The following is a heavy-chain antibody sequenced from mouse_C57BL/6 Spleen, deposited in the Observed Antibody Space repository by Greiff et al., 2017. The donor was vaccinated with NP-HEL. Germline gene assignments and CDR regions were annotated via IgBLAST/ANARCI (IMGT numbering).Heavy chain of an antibody. Sequence: VQLQQSGPELVKPGASVKISCKASGYAFSSSWMNWVKQRPGKGLEWIGRIYPGDGDTNYNGKFKGKATLTADKSSSTAYMQLSSLTSEDSAVYFCARYYYYGSSSLFDYWGQGTTLTVSS. V-gene: IGHV1-82*01. D-gene: IGHD1-1*01. CDR2: IYPGDGDT. CDR3: ARYYYYGSSSLFDY. CDR1: GYAFSSSW. J-gene: IGHJ2*01.